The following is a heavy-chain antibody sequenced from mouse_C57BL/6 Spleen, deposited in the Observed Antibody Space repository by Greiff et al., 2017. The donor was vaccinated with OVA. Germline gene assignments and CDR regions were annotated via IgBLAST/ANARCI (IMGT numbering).Heavy chain of an antibody. CDR2: IYPRSGNT. V-gene: IGHV1-81*01. Sequence: VKVVESGAELARPGASVKLSCKASGYTFTSYGISWVKQRTGQGLEWIGEIYPRSGNTYYNEKFKGKATLTADKSSSTAYMELRSLTSEDSAVYFCARRGVGRGDYWGQGTTLTVSS. CDR3: ARRGVGRGDY. D-gene: IGHD1-1*02. CDR1: GYTFTSYG. J-gene: IGHJ2*01.